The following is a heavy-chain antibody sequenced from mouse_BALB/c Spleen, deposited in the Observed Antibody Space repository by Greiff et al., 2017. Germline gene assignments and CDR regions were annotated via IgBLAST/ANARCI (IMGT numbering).Heavy chain of an antibody. CDR1: GYSFTDYI. V-gene: IGHV1-39*01. D-gene: IGHD2-1*01. J-gene: IGHJ4*01. CDR3: ARSTYGNYDYAMDY. Sequence: EVKLQQTGPELVKPGASVKISCKASGYSFTDYIMLWVKQSHGKSLEWIGNINPYYGSTSYNLKFKGKATLTVDKSSSTAYMQLNSLTSEDSAVYYCARSTYGNYDYAMDYWGQGTSVTVSS. CDR2: INPYYGST.